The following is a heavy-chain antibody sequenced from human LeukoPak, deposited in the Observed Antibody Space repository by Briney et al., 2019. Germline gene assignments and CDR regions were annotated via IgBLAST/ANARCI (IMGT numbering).Heavy chain of an antibody. J-gene: IGHJ5*02. Sequence: GGSLRLSCAASGFSVSCNYLTWVRQAPGKELEWVSVLYSNGYISYADSVKGRFTISRDNSENTVYLQMDYLRPEDTAVYFCARNPHYQLLNNWFDPWGQGTLVTVSS. CDR3: ARNPHYQLLNNWFDP. D-gene: IGHD2-2*01. CDR2: LYSNGYI. V-gene: IGHV3-53*01. CDR1: GFSVSCNY.